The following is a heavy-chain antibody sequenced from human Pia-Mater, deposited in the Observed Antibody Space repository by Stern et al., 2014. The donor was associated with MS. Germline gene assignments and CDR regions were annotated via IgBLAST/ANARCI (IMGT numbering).Heavy chain of an antibody. CDR3: ARQRTTGHMDFDY. Sequence: QVQLGQSGAEVKKPGASENISCVTSGYTFTTYYVHWVRQAPGQGLEWMGIINTSDGDTSHTRKFQDRVTVTRDTSASTVYLKLSSLKSEDTAVYYCARQRTTGHMDFDYWGQGTLVTVSS. J-gene: IGHJ4*02. D-gene: IGHD1-1*01. CDR1: GYTFTTYY. CDR2: INTSDGDT. V-gene: IGHV1-46*01.